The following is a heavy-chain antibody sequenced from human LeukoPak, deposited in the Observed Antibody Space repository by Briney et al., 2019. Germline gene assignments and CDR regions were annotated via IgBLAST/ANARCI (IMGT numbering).Heavy chain of an antibody. CDR1: GFTFDDYT. CDR3: AKERGSSGYFDY. V-gene: IGHV3-43*01. CDR2: ISWNGIST. D-gene: IGHD6-6*01. J-gene: IGHJ4*02. Sequence: GGSLRLSCAASGFTFDDYTMHWVRQAPGKGLEWVSLISWNGISTYYADSVKGRFTISRDNSNNSLYLQMNSLRTEDTGLYNCAKERGSSGYFDYWGQGTLVTVSS.